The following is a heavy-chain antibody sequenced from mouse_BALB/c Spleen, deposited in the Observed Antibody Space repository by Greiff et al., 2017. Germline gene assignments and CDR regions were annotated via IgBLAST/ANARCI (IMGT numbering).Heavy chain of an antibody. D-gene: IGHD2-4*01. CDR3: ASYDYDGAMDY. CDR1: GFNIKDTY. CDR2: IDPANGNT. J-gene: IGHJ4*01. Sequence: EVMLVESGAELVKPGASVKLSCTASGFNIKDTYMHWVKQRPEQGLEWIGRIDPANGNTKYDPKFQGKATITADTSSNTAYLQLSSLTSEDTAVYYCASYDYDGAMDYWGQGTSVTVSS. V-gene: IGHV14-3*02.